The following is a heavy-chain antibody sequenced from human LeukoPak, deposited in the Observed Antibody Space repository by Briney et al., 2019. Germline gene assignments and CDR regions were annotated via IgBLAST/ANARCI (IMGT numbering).Heavy chain of an antibody. CDR3: ARGDGYIYFDY. CDR2: IYYSGST. CDR1: GGSISSYY. Sequence: PSETLSLTCTVSGGSISSYYWSWIRQPPGKGLEWIGYIYYSGSTYYNPSLKSRVTISVDTSKNQFSLKLSSVTAADTAVYYCARGDGYIYFDYWGQGTLVTVSS. V-gene: IGHV4-59*12. J-gene: IGHJ4*02. D-gene: IGHD5-24*01.